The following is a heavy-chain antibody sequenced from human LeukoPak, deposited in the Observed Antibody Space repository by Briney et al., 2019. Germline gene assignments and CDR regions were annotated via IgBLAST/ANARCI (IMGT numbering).Heavy chain of an antibody. CDR2: IYPGDSDT. Sequence: GESLKISCKGSGYSFTSYWIGWVRQMPGKGLEWMGIIYPGDSDTRYSPSFQGQVTISADKSISTAYLQWSSLKASDTAMYYCAXXXXXYSYGYGGDWFDPWGQGTLVTVSS. CDR3: AXXXXXYSYGYGGDWFDP. D-gene: IGHD5-18*01. CDR1: GYSFTSYW. V-gene: IGHV5-51*01. J-gene: IGHJ5*02.